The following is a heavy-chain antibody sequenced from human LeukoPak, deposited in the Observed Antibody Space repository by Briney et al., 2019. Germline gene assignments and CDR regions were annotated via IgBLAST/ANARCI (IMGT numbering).Heavy chain of an antibody. CDR3: AKGMVRRAAAVDY. V-gene: IGHV3-66*01. J-gene: IGHJ4*02. CDR2: IYSSKIFSSGDT. D-gene: IGHD2-2*01. Sequence: GGSLRLSCAASGFSVSSNFMSWVRRAPGKGLEWVSVIYSSKIFSSGDTFYADSVKSRFTISRDNSKSTLYLQMNSLRAEDTAVYYCAKGMVRRAAAVDYWGQGTLVTVSS. CDR1: GFSVSSNF.